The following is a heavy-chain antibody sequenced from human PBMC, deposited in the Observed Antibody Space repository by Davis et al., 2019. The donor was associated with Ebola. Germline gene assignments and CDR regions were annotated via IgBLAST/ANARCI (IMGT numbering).Heavy chain of an antibody. CDR3: ARDLSGDNILCPDY. CDR2: MNPKYGYT. CDR1: EYIFTNYD. V-gene: IGHV1-8*01. Sequence: ASVKVSCKASEYIFTNYDINWVRQATGQGFEWLSWMNPKYGYTGCAQKFQGRLTMTRDTSINTVYMELSSLTSDDTAVYYCARDLSGDNILCPDYWGQGTLVTVSS. J-gene: IGHJ4*02. D-gene: IGHD1-26*01.